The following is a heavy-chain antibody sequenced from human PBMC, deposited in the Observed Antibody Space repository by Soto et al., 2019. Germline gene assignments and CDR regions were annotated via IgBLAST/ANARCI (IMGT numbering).Heavy chain of an antibody. CDR3: YVLVVVVVPPTPSWFDP. CDR1: GFTFSSYA. J-gene: IGHJ5*02. Sequence: EVQLLESGGGLVQPGGSLRLSCAASGFTFSSYAMSWVRQAPGKGLEWVSAIGTSGATTYYADSVKGSFTISRDNSKNTLFLQMNSLRAEDTAVYYCYVLVVVVVPPTPSWFDPWGQGTLVTVSS. V-gene: IGHV3-23*01. CDR2: IGTSGATT. D-gene: IGHD2-15*01.